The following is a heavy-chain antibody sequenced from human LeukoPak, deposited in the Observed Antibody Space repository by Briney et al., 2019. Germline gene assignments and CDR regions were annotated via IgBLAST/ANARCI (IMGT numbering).Heavy chain of an antibody. V-gene: IGHV1-18*01. CDR2: ISVYNGNK. CDR3: AREGFPSMVLGVIGYFDY. CDR1: GYTFTSYG. J-gene: IGHJ4*02. D-gene: IGHD3-10*01. Sequence: ASVKVSCKASGYTFTSYGISWVRQAPGQGLEWMGWISVYNGNKNYAQKLQGRVTITTDSSTTTAYMELRSLRSDDTAVYYCAREGFPSMVLGVIGYFDYWGQGTLVTVSS.